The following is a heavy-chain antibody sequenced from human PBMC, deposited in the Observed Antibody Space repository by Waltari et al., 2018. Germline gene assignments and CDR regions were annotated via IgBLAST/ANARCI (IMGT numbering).Heavy chain of an antibody. V-gene: IGHV1-2*06. CDR2: INPNSGGT. D-gene: IGHD6-13*01. J-gene: IGHJ6*02. CDR1: GYNFTGYY. CDR3: ARGLIAAAAFIGMDV. Sequence: QVQLVQSGAEVKKPGASVKVSCKASGYNFTGYYMHWVRQAPGQGLEWMGRINPNSGGTNYAQKFQGRVTMTRDTSISTAYMELSRLRSDDTAVYYCARGLIAAAAFIGMDVWGQGTTVTVSS.